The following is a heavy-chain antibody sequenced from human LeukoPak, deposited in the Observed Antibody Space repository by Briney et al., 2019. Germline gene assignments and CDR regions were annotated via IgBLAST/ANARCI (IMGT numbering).Heavy chain of an antibody. V-gene: IGHV3-33*01. CDR2: IWYDGINK. Sequence: TGGSLRLSCAASGFTFNSYGMHWVRQAPGKGLEWVAVIWYDGINKFYADSVKGRFTISRDNSKNTLYLQMNSLRVEDTAVYYCARDQVSSSSTIAYWGQGTLVTVSS. D-gene: IGHD6-6*01. CDR1: GFTFNSYG. CDR3: ARDQVSSSSTIAY. J-gene: IGHJ4*02.